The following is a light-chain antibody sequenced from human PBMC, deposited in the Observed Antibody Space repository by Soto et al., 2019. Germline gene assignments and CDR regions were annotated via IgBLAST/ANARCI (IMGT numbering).Light chain of an antibody. CDR2: RTS. J-gene: IGKJ2*01. CDR1: QSVGRDY. V-gene: IGKV3-20*01. CDR3: QQYGSSSYT. Sequence: IVLTQSPGTLSLSPGERATLACRASQSVGRDYLAWYQQKPGQAPRLLLYRTSTRATGIPDRFSGSGSGTDFTLTISRLEPEDFAVYCCQQYGSSSYTFGQGTKLEIK.